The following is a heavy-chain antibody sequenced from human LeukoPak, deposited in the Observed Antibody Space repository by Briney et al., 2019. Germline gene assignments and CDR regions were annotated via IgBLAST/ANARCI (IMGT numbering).Heavy chain of an antibody. V-gene: IGHV3-53*01. CDR3: AREMYSGMYNDAFDI. D-gene: IGHD1-26*01. CDR1: GFTVSSNY. J-gene: IGHJ3*02. Sequence: GGSLRLSCIASGFTVSSNYMSWVRQAPGKGLEWVSVIRSDGSTNHADSVKGRFTISRDNSKNTLYLQMNNLRAEDTAMYYCAREMYSGMYNDAFDIWGQGTKVTVSS. CDR2: IRSDGST.